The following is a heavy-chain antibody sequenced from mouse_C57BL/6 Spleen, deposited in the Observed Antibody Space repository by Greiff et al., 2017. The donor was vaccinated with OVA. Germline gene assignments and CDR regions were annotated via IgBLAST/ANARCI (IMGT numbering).Heavy chain of an antibody. J-gene: IGHJ4*01. Sequence: VQLQQSGPELVKPGASVKISCKASGYTFTDYYMNWVKQSHGKSLEWIGDINPNNGGTSYNQKFKGKATLTVDNSSSTAYMELRSLTSEDSAVYYCARRLGLYAMDYWGQGTSVTVSS. CDR3: ARRLGLYAMDY. CDR1: GYTFTDYY. D-gene: IGHD3-2*02. CDR2: INPNNGGT. V-gene: IGHV1-26*01.